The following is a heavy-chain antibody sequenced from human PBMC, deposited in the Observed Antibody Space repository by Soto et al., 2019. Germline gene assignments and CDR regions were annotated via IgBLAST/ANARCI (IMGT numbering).Heavy chain of an antibody. Sequence: QVQLQESGPGLVKPSGTLSLTCAVSGGSISSSNWWSWVRQPPGKGLEWIGEIYHSGSTNYNPSLKSRFTISVGKSKNQCSRKLSSVTAAGTAVYYCASEELTANTEYFQHWGQGTLVTVSS. CDR2: IYHSGST. CDR1: GGSISSSNW. V-gene: IGHV4-4*02. D-gene: IGHD3-10*01. CDR3: ASEELTANTEYFQH. J-gene: IGHJ1*01.